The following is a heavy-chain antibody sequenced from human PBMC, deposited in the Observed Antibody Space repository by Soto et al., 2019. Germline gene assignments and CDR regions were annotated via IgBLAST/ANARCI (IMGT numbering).Heavy chain of an antibody. D-gene: IGHD3-10*01. Sequence: ASVTVSCTASGYTFTSDDINWVRQATGQGLEWMGWMNPNSGNTGYAQKFQGRVTMTRNTSISTAYMELSSLRSEDTAVYYCARVVNYYGSGSLGYWGQGTLVTVSS. CDR3: ARVVNYYGSGSLGY. J-gene: IGHJ4*02. CDR2: MNPNSGNT. CDR1: GYTFTSDD. V-gene: IGHV1-8*01.